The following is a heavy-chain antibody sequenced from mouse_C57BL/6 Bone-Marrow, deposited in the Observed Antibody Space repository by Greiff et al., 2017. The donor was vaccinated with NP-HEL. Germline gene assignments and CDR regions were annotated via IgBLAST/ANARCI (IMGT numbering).Heavy chain of an antibody. CDR3: ESVLAY. CDR1: GFTFSDYY. J-gene: IGHJ3*01. V-gene: IGHV5-12*01. Sequence: EVRLVESGGGLVQPGGSLKLSCAASGFTFSDYYMYWVRQTPEKRLEWVAYISNGGGSTYYPDTVKGRFTISRDNAKNTLYLQMSRLKSEDRAMYYCESVLAYGGRGTRVTVSA. CDR2: ISNGGGST.